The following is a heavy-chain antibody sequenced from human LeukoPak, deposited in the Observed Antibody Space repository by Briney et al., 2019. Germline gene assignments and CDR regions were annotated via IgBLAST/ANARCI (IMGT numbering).Heavy chain of an antibody. V-gene: IGHV1-18*01. CDR3: ARDLYRDSLPVSWFDP. D-gene: IGHD4-11*01. CDR1: GYTFTNYA. Sequence: GASVKVSCKASGYTFTNYAISWVRQAPGQGLEWMGWISDYNGNTNYAQKLQGRVTMTTDTSTSTAYMELRSLRSDDTAVYYCARDLYRDSLPVSWFDPWGQGTLVTVSS. J-gene: IGHJ5*02. CDR2: ISDYNGNT.